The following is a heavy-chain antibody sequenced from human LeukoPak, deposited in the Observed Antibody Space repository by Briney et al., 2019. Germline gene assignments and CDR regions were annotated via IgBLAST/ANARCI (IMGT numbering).Heavy chain of an antibody. CDR2: IYYGGST. Sequence: SQTLSLTCTVSGGSISSGGYYWSWIRQHPGKGLEWIGYIYYGGSTYYNPSLKSRVTISVDTSKNQFSLKLSSVTAADTAVYYCARVGDYYDSSGYLVNDYWGQGTLVTLSS. CDR1: GGSISSGGYY. V-gene: IGHV4-31*03. CDR3: ARVGDYYDSSGYLVNDY. D-gene: IGHD3-22*01. J-gene: IGHJ4*02.